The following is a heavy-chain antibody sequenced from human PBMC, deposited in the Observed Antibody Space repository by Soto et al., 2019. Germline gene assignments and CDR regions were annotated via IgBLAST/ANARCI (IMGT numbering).Heavy chain of an antibody. CDR2: IYHSGST. Sequence: WETLSLTCAVSGYSISSGYYWGWIRQPPGKGLEWIGSIYHSGSTYYNPSLKSRVTISVDTSKNQFSLKLSSVTAADTAVYYCARAWSGVVVDWFDPWGQGTLVTVSS. J-gene: IGHJ5*02. CDR1: GYSISSGYY. V-gene: IGHV4-38-2*01. D-gene: IGHD2-15*01. CDR3: ARAWSGVVVDWFDP.